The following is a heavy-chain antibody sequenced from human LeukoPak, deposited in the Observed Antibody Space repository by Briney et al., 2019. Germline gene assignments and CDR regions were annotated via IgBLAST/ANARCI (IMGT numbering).Heavy chain of an antibody. V-gene: IGHV4-59*01. CDR1: GGSISDYH. CDR3: ARWGTY. Sequence: SETLSLTCTVSGGSISDYHWSWIRQPPGKGLEYIGYIYNSGRTFYNPSLKSRVTMSLDTSKNQFSLKLTSVTAADTAIYFCARWGTYWGQGILVTVSS. D-gene: IGHD7-27*01. CDR2: IYNSGRT. J-gene: IGHJ4*02.